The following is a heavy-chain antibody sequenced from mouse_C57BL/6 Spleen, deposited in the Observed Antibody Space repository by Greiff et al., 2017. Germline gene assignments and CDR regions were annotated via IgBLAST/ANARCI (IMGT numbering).Heavy chain of an antibody. CDR2: ISDGGSYT. D-gene: IGHD1-1*01. CDR1: GFTFSSYA. Sequence: EVKLMESGGGLVKPGGSLKLSCAASGFTFSSYAMSWVRQTPEKRLEWVATISDGGSYTYYPDNVKGRITISRDNATNNLYLQMSHLKSEDTAMYYCARDIYYYGSSYWYFDVWGTGTTVTVSS. CDR3: ARDIYYYGSSYWYFDV. V-gene: IGHV5-4*01. J-gene: IGHJ1*03.